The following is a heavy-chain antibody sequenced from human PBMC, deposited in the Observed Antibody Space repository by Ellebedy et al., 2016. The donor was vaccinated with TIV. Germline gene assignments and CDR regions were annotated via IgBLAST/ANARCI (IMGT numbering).Heavy chain of an antibody. Sequence: GESLKISCAASGFTFGRAWMNWVRQTPGKGLEWVGRIKSKRDGETTEYAAPVKGRFTISRDDSDNMLSLQMNSLKAEDTAVYYCTTGCSTAWHDHCWGQGTLVTVSS. J-gene: IGHJ4*02. V-gene: IGHV3-15*07. CDR1: GFTFGRAW. D-gene: IGHD6-13*01. CDR3: TTGCSTAWHDHC. CDR2: IKSKRDGETT.